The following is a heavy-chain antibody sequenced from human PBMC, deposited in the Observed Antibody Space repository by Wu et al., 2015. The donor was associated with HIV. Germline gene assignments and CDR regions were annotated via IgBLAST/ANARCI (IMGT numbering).Heavy chain of an antibody. Sequence: QVQLVQSGAEVKKPGSSVKVSCKASGGTFSSYAISWVRQAPGQGLEWMGRIIPIFGTANYAQKFQGRVTITADESTSTAYMELSSLRSEDTAVYYCASWLGGYYDSSGPFDYWGQGTLVTVSS. J-gene: IGHJ4*02. CDR1: GGTFSSYA. CDR2: IIPIFGTA. D-gene: IGHD3-22*01. CDR3: ASWLGGYYDSSGPFDY. V-gene: IGHV1-69*13.